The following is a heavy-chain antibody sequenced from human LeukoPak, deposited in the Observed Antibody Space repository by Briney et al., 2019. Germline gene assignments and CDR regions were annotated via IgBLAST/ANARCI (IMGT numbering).Heavy chain of an antibody. D-gene: IGHD1-26*01. CDR2: IYYSGST. CDR3: ARDGKSADY. J-gene: IGHJ4*02. CDR1: GGSISSNIYY. Sequence: PSETLSLTCTVSGGSISSNIYYWGWIRQPPGKGLEWIGSIYYSGSTYYNPSLKSRVTISVDTSKNQFSLKLSSVTAADTAVYYCARDGKSADYWGQGTLVTVSS. V-gene: IGHV4-39*02.